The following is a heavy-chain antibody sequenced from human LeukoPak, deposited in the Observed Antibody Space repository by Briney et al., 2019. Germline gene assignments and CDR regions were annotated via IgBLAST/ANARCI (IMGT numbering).Heavy chain of an antibody. D-gene: IGHD5-12*01. CDR1: GGTFSSYA. CDR2: IIPIFGTA. J-gene: IGHJ6*03. Sequence: GASVKVSCKASGGTFSSYAISWVRQAPGQGLEWMGGIIPIFGTANYAQKFQGRVTITADKSTSTAYMELSSLRSEDTAVYYCAREGGTGWLRLYYYYYYYMDVWGKGTTVTVSS. CDR3: AREGGTGWLRLYYYYYYYMDV. V-gene: IGHV1-69*06.